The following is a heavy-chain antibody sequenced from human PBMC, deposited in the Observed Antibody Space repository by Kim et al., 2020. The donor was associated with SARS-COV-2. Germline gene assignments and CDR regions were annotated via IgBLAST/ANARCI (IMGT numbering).Heavy chain of an antibody. Sequence: SETLSLTCSVSGVSISSSDYYWGWIRQPPGKGLEWIATIYYSGSTYYNPSLKGRVTISVDTSKKQFSLRLSSVTAADAAVYYCARHLRNWYFDLWGRGTLVTVSS. J-gene: IGHJ2*01. CDR3: ARHLRNWYFDL. CDR1: GVSISSSDYY. V-gene: IGHV4-39*01. CDR2: IYYSGST.